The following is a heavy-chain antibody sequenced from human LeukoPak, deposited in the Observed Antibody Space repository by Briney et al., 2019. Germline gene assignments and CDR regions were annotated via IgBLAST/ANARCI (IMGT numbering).Heavy chain of an antibody. Sequence: ASVKVSCKASGYTFTNYYIHWVRQAPGQGLAWMGIINPSGDSTSYAQNFQGRVTMTRDMSTSTDYMELSSLRSEDTAVYYCARDNSVEDTAWWFDPWGQGTLVTVSS. J-gene: IGHJ5*02. V-gene: IGHV1-46*01. CDR2: INPSGDST. D-gene: IGHD4-23*01. CDR3: ARDNSVEDTAWWFDP. CDR1: GYTFTNYY.